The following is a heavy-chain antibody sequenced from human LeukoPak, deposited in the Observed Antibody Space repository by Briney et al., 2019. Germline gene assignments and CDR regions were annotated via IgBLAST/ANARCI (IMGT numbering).Heavy chain of an antibody. J-gene: IGHJ5*02. CDR1: GFSLSNYG. CDR3: ARDGSGGAYAWFDP. V-gene: IGHV3-23*01. D-gene: IGHD2-15*01. CDR2: IVGRNGDT. Sequence: GGSLRLSCEASGFSLSNYGMTWVRQAPGKRLEWVSTIVGRNGDTYYTDSVKGRFTISRDISKNSVYLQMSSLRGDDTAVYYCARDGSGGAYAWFDPWGQGTLVTVSS.